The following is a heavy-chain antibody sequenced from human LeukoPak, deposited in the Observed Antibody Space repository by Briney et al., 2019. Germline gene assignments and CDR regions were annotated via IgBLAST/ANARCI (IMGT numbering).Heavy chain of an antibody. CDR2: ISAYNGNT. V-gene: IGHV1-18*01. D-gene: IGHD3-10*01. CDR3: ARGPAAHGSAYFDY. Sequence: ASVKVSCEASGYTFTSYGISWVRQAPGQGLEWMGWISAYNGNTNYAQKLQGRVTMTTDTSTSTAYMELRSLRSDDTAVYYCARGPAAHGSAYFDYWGQGTLVTVPS. J-gene: IGHJ4*02. CDR1: GYTFTSYG.